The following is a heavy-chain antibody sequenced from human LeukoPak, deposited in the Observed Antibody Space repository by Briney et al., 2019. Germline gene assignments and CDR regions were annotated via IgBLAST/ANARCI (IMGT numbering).Heavy chain of an antibody. CDR2: IIPIFCTA. Sequence: SVNVSCKASGGTFSSYAISWVRQAPGQGLEWMGGIIPIFCTANYAQTFQGRVTITADESTSTAYMELSSLRSEDTAVYYCARGRKAGYSSGWLNSRISWGQGTLVTVSS. CDR3: ARGRKAGYSSGWLNSRIS. D-gene: IGHD6-19*01. J-gene: IGHJ5*02. CDR1: GGTFSSYA. V-gene: IGHV1-69*13.